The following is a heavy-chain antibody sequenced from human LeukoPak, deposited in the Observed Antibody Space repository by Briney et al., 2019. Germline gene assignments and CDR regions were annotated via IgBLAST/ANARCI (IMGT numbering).Heavy chain of an antibody. CDR3: ARDIGSGSGWREPRN. Sequence: ASVKVSCKASGYTFINYGVSWVRQAPGQGLEWMGWISAYNGNTNYAQKLQGRLTMTTDTSTSTAYMELRSLRSDDTAVYYCARDIGSGSGWREPRNWGQGTLVTVSS. CDR2: ISAYNGNT. D-gene: IGHD6-19*01. J-gene: IGHJ4*02. CDR1: GYTFINYG. V-gene: IGHV1-18*01.